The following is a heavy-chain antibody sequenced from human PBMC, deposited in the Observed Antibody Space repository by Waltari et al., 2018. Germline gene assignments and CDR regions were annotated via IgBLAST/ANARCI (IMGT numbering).Heavy chain of an antibody. CDR2: IIPILGIA. CDR1: GGTFSSYD. J-gene: IGHJ3*02. CDR3: AGFQYQLLWFGAFDI. Sequence: QVQLVQSGAEVKKPGSSVKVSCKASGGTFSSYDISWVRQAPGQGLEWMGGIIPILGIANYAQKFQGRVTITADKSTSTAYMELSSLRSEDTAVYYCAGFQYQLLWFGAFDIWGQGTMVTVSS. D-gene: IGHD2-2*01. V-gene: IGHV1-69*10.